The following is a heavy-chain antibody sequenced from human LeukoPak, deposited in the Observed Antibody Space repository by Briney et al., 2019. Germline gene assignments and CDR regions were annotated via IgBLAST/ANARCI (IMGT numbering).Heavy chain of an antibody. V-gene: IGHV4-39*07. Sequence: SETLSLTCTVSGGSISSSSYYWGWIRQPPGKGLEGIGSIYYSGSTYYNPSLKSRVTISVDTSKNQFSLKLSSVTAADTAVYYCARDIRDHYAFWSGLSNTYYYYYMDVWGKGTTVTVSS. CDR1: GGSISSSSYY. J-gene: IGHJ6*03. CDR2: IYYSGST. D-gene: IGHD3-3*01. CDR3: ARDIRDHYAFWSGLSNTYYYYYMDV.